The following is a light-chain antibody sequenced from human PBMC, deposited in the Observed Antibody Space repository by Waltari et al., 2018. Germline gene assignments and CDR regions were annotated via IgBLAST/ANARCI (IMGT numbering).Light chain of an antibody. V-gene: IGKV1-5*03. CDR2: KAS. Sequence: DIQMTQSPSTLSASVGDRVSITCRASQTISTWLAWFQQKPGKAPKLLIYKASSLESGVPSRFSGSGSETEFTLTISSLQPDDFATYYCQQYYAYSWTFGQGTKEEIK. J-gene: IGKJ1*01. CDR1: QTISTW. CDR3: QQYYAYSWT.